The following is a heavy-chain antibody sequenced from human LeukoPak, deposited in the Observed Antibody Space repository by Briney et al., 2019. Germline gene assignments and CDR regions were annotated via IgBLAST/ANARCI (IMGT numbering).Heavy chain of an antibody. V-gene: IGHV4-34*01. D-gene: IGHD6-6*01. CDR2: INHSGST. CDR1: GGSFSGYY. J-gene: IGHJ4*02. Sequence: SETLSLTCAVYGGSFSGYYWSWLRQPPGKGLEWIGEINHSGSTSYNPSLKSRVAISVDTSKNQFSLKLSSVTAADTAVYYCARGPRYEYSSLGGDYWGQGTLVTVSS. CDR3: ARGPRYEYSSLGGDY.